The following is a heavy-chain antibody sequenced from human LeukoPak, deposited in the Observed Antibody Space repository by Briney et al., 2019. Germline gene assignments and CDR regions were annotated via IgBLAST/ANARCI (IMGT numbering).Heavy chain of an antibody. CDR2: ITSSAKTI. CDR1: GFTFSSYE. Sequence: GGSLRLSCAASGFTFSSYEMSWVRQAPGKGLEWVSYITSSAKTIYYADSVKGRFTVSRDNAKNSLFLQMNSLRAEDTALYYCAREGAADNFDYWGQGTLVTVSS. CDR3: AREGAADNFDY. V-gene: IGHV3-48*03. J-gene: IGHJ4*02. D-gene: IGHD6-13*01.